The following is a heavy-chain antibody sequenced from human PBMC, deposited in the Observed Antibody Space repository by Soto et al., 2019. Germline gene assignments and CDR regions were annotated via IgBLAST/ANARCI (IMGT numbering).Heavy chain of an antibody. J-gene: IGHJ6*02. CDR2: INHSGST. D-gene: IGHD5-12*01. CDR3: ARVGATGDYYNGMDV. CDR1: GGSFSGYY. Sequence: NPSETLSLTCAVYGGSFSGYYWSWIRQPPGKGLEWIGEINHSGSTNNNPSLKSRVTISVDTSKNQFSLKLNSVTAADTSVYYCARVGATGDYYNGMDVWGQGTTVTVSS. V-gene: IGHV4-34*01.